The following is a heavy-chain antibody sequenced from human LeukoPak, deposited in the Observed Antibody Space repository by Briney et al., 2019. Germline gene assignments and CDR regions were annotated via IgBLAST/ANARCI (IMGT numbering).Heavy chain of an antibody. CDR1: GYSFTSYW. CDR3: ARLRIDADTAMVTGDYGMDV. CDR2: IYPGDSDT. Sequence: PGESLKISCKGSGYSFTSYWIGWVRQMPGKGLEWMGIIYPGDSDTRYSPSFQGQVTISADKSISTAYLQWSSLKASDTAMYYCARLRIDADTAMVTGDYGMDVWGQGTTVTVSS. D-gene: IGHD5-18*01. J-gene: IGHJ6*02. V-gene: IGHV5-51*01.